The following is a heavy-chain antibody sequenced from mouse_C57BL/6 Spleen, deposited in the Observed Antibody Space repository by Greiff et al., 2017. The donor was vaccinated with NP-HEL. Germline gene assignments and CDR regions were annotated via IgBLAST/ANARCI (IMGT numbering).Heavy chain of an antibody. J-gene: IGHJ3*01. CDR3: TNIDSSGSFAY. D-gene: IGHD3-2*02. V-gene: IGHV5-9-1*02. Sequence: EVQLVESGEGLVKPGGSLKLSCAASGFTFSSYAISWVRQTPEKGLEWVAYISSGGDNIYYADTVKGRFTISRDNARNTLYLQMSSLKSEDTAMYYCTNIDSSGSFAYWGQWTLVTVSA. CDR2: ISSGGDNI. CDR1: GFTFSSYA.